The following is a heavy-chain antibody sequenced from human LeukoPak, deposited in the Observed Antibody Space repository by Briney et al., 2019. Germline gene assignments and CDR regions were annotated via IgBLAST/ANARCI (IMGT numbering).Heavy chain of an antibody. CDR2: IYSGGYT. D-gene: IGHD1-26*01. CDR3: ARRLEYSGSKGVFDY. CDR1: GFTVTTNY. V-gene: IGHV3-66*01. Sequence: GGSLRLSCAASGFTVTTNYMAWVRQAPGKGLEWVSIIYSGGYTDYADSVKGRFTISRDNSKNTLDLQMNSLRAEDTAVYYCARRLEYSGSKGVFDYWGQGTLVTVSS. J-gene: IGHJ4*02.